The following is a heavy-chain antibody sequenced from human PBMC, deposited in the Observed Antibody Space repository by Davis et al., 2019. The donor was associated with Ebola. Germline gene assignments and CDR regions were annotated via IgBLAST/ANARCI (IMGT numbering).Heavy chain of an antibody. V-gene: IGHV3-9*01. CDR1: GFNFDDYA. J-gene: IGHJ4*02. D-gene: IGHD1-26*01. Sequence: SLKISCTASGFNFDDYAMHWVRQVPGKGLGWVSGISWNGGSIGYVDSVRGRFTISRDNAKNSLYLEMSGLRPEDSAVYYCAKDSSVGFDYFDHWGQGTLVTVSS. CDR2: ISWNGGSI. CDR3: AKDSSVGFDYFDH.